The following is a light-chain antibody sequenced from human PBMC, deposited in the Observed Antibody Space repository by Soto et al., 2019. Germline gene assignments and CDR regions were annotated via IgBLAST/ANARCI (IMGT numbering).Light chain of an antibody. J-gene: IGKJ3*01. V-gene: IGKV3-20*01. CDR1: QSVSSTY. CDR2: GAT. Sequence: EIVLTQSPGTLSLSPGERATLSCRASQSVSSTYLVWYQQKPGQAPRLPIYGATSRASGIPDRFSGSGSGTDFTLTISRLEPEDFAVYYCQQFGDSLTFGPGTKVDI. CDR3: QQFGDSLT.